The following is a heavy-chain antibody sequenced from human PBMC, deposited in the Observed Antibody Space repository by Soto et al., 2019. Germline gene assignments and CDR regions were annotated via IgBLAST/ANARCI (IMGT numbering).Heavy chain of an antibody. Sequence: PGGSLRLSCAASGFTFSDYYMSWIRQAPGKGLEWVSYISSSSSYTNYADSVKGRFTISRDNAKNSLYLQMNGLRAEDTAVYYCASLLDGVTGYYYYGMDVWGQGTTVTVSS. CDR3: ASLLDGVTGYYYYGMDV. CDR1: GFTFSDYY. D-gene: IGHD4-17*01. CDR2: ISSSSSYT. J-gene: IGHJ6*02. V-gene: IGHV3-11*06.